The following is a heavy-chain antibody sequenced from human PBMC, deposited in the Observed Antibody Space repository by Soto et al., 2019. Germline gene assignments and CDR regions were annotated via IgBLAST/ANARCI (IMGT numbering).Heavy chain of an antibody. CDR2: ITPYNGNA. CDR1: GYTFTNFG. D-gene: IGHD1-26*01. V-gene: IGHV1-18*04. CDR3: ARAQMYSGAYHDS. Sequence: ASVKVSCKASGYTFTNFGINWVRQAPGQGLEWVGWITPYNGNADYAQKHQGRLTITTDTSTNTAYMELRSLISDDTAVYYCARAQMYSGAYHDSWGQGTLVTVSS. J-gene: IGHJ5*01.